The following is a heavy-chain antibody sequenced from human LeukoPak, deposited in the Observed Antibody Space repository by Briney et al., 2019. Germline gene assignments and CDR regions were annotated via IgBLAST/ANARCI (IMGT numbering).Heavy chain of an antibody. D-gene: IGHD4-23*01. CDR1: GFTFSSYG. CDR2: ISYDGSNK. Sequence: GRSLRLSCAASGFTFSSYGMHWVRQAPGKGLEWVAAISYDGSNKYYADSVKGRFTISRDSSKNTLYLQMNSLRAEDTAVYYCAKDEAGGHNPNYSYYYGMDVWGQGTTVTVSS. J-gene: IGHJ6*02. V-gene: IGHV3-30*18. CDR3: AKDEAGGHNPNYSYYYGMDV.